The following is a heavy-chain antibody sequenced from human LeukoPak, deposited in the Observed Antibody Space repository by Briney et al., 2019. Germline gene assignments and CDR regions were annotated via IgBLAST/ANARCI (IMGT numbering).Heavy chain of an antibody. CDR3: ARGGGVTYYDSTGYLWYFDY. Sequence: SETLSLTCAVYGGSFSGYYWSWIRQPPGKGLEWIGEINHSGSTNYNPSLKSRVTISVDTSKNQFSLKLSPVTAADTAVYYCARGGGVTYYDSTGYLWYFDYWGQGTLVTVSS. D-gene: IGHD3-22*01. CDR1: GGSFSGYY. V-gene: IGHV4-34*01. J-gene: IGHJ4*02. CDR2: INHSGST.